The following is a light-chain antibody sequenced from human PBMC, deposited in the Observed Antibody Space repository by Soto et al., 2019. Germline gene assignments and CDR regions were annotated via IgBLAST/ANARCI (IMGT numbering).Light chain of an antibody. Sequence: QSVLTQPASVSGSPGQSITISCTGTSSDVGGYNYVSWYQQYPGKAPKLMIYEVSNRPSGVSNRFSGSKSGNTASLTISGLQDEDEADYYCSSYTSSSTYVFGTGTKLTVL. CDR2: EVS. V-gene: IGLV2-14*01. CDR1: SSDVGGYNY. CDR3: SSYTSSSTYV. J-gene: IGLJ1*01.